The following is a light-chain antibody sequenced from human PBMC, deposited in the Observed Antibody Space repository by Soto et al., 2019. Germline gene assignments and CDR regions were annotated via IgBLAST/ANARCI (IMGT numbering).Light chain of an antibody. CDR3: QQSYSTPLT. CDR1: QSISSY. Sequence: DIQMTQSPSSLSASVGDRVTITCRASQSISSYLNWYQQKPGKAPNLLIYAASSLQSGVPSRFSGSGSGTDFTLTISSLQPEDFATYYCQQSYSTPLTVGPGTKVDIK. J-gene: IGKJ3*01. CDR2: AAS. V-gene: IGKV1-39*01.